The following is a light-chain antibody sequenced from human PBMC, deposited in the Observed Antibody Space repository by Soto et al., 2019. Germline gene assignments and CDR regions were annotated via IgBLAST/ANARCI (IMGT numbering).Light chain of an antibody. Sequence: DIVLTQSPATLSLSPWERATLSCRASQSVSNNYLAWYQQKPGQAPRLLIYGASNRATGIPDRFSGSGSGTDFTLTISSLEPEDFAVYYCQQRSNWPPSITFGQGTRLEIK. CDR3: QQRSNWPPSIT. CDR2: GAS. V-gene: IGKV3-11*01. J-gene: IGKJ5*01. CDR1: QSVSNNY.